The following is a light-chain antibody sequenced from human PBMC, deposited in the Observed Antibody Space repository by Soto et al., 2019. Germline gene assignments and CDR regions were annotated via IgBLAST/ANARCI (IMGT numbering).Light chain of an antibody. Sequence: EIVLTQSPGTLSLSPGERATLSCRASQSVSSSYLAWYQQKPGQAPRLLIYGASNRATGIPARFSGSGSGTDFTLTISSLEPEEFAVYYCKQSSNGKPITFGQGTRLEIK. CDR1: QSVSSSY. J-gene: IGKJ5*01. CDR2: GAS. CDR3: KQSSNGKPIT. V-gene: IGKV3D-20*02.